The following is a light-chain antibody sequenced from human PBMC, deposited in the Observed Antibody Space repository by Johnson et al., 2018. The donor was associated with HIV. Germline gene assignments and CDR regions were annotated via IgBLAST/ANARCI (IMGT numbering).Light chain of an antibody. Sequence: QSVLTQPPSVSAAPGQKVTISCSGSSSNIGNNYVSWYQQLPGGAPKLLIYENNMRPSGIPDRFSGSKSGKSATLDITGLHTGDEADYYCGTWVSSLSVYCFGNVTKVTVL. V-gene: IGLV1-51*02. CDR2: ENN. J-gene: IGLJ1*01. CDR1: SSNIGNNY. CDR3: GTWVSSLSVYC.